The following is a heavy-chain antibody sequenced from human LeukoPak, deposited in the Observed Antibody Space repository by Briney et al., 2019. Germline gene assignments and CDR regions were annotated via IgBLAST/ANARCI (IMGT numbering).Heavy chain of an antibody. Sequence: GGSLRLSCAASGFTFDVYAMHWVRQAPGKGLEWVSGISWNSGTVGYADSVKGRFTISRDNAKNSLYLQMNSLRAEDTAVYYCARDGVATWDYYGMDVWGQGTTVTVSS. J-gene: IGHJ6*02. V-gene: IGHV3-9*01. CDR2: ISWNSGTV. CDR1: GFTFDVYA. D-gene: IGHD5-12*01. CDR3: ARDGVATWDYYGMDV.